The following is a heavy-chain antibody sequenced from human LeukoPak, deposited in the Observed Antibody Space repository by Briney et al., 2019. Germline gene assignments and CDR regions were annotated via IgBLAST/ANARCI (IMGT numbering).Heavy chain of an antibody. D-gene: IGHD5-18*01. J-gene: IGHJ6*02. CDR1: GFTFSSYA. CDR3: ARGGYSYWACMDV. CDR2: ISYDGSNK. Sequence: GGSLRLSCAASGFTFSSYAMHWVRQAPGKGLEWVAVISYDGSNKYYADSVKGRFTISRDNSKNTLYLQMNSLRAEGTAVYYCARGGYSYWACMDVWGQGTTVTVSS. V-gene: IGHV3-30-3*01.